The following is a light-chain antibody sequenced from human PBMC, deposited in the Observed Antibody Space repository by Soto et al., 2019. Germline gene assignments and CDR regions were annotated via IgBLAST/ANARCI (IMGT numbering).Light chain of an antibody. V-gene: IGKV1-5*01. CDR1: QSISTY. Sequence: DIQMTQSPSPLSASVGDRVTITCRASQSISTYLNWYQQKPGKAPKLLIYDASNLESGVPPRFSGSGSGTEFTLTISSLQPDDFATYYCQQFNSYSRTFGQGT. J-gene: IGKJ1*01. CDR3: QQFNSYSRT. CDR2: DAS.